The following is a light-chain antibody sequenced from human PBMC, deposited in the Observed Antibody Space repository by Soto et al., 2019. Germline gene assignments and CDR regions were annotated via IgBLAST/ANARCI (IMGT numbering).Light chain of an antibody. J-gene: IGKJ4*01. CDR3: QQSYSLPH. Sequence: DIQLTQSPSSLSASVGDRVTITCRATQNINSYLNWYQQKPGKAPKLLIYAASSLQSGVPSRFSGSGSGTDFTLTISSLQPEDFATYYCQQSYSLPHFGGGTKVDIK. CDR2: AAS. CDR1: QNINSY. V-gene: IGKV1-39*01.